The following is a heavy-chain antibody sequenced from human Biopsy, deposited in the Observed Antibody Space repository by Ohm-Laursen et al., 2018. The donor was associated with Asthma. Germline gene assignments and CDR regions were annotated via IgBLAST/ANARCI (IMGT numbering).Heavy chain of an antibody. Sequence: SLRLSCAASGFTFGDYWMSWVRQVPGKGLVWVANIKHDGSEKNHVDSLKGRFTISRDNAKNSLYLQMNSLRAEDTAVYYCARTFHFWSPYHAEHYQLWGQGTLVTVSS. CDR1: GFTFGDYW. J-gene: IGHJ1*01. CDR3: ARTFHFWSPYHAEHYQL. CDR2: IKHDGSEK. V-gene: IGHV3-7*01. D-gene: IGHD3-3*02.